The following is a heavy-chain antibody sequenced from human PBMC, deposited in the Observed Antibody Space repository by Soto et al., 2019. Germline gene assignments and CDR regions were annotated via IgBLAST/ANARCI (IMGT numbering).Heavy chain of an antibody. CDR1: GFTFNSYG. J-gene: IGHJ6*02. CDR2: ISYDGSNK. D-gene: IGHD6-19*01. V-gene: IGHV3-30*18. CDR3: VKDGSSGWPYYYGLDV. Sequence: GGSLRLSCAASGFTFNSYGMHWVRQAPGKGLEWVAVISYDGSNKYYADSVKGRFTIARDNSKNTLYLQMSSLRAEDTAVYYCVKDGSSGWPYYYGLDVWGQGTSVTSP.